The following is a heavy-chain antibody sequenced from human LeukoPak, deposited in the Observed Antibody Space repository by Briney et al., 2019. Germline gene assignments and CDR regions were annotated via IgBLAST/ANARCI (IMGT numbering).Heavy chain of an antibody. V-gene: IGHV4-34*01. J-gene: IGHJ4*02. CDR1: GGSFSGYY. D-gene: IGHD3-3*01. Sequence: SETLSLTCAVYGGSFSGYYWSWIRQPPGKGLEWIGEINHSGSTNYKPSLKSRVTISVDTSKNQFSLKLSSVTAADTAVYYCARRGFWSGYYQSYYFDYWGQGTLVTVSS. CDR3: ARRGFWSGYYQSYYFDY. CDR2: INHSGST.